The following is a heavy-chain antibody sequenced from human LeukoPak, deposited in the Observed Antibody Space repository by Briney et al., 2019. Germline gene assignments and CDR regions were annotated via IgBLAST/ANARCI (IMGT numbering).Heavy chain of an antibody. CDR1: GFTFSSHG. V-gene: IGHV3-30*02. CDR3: AKDMGGLLAKHYLDY. CDR2: IRDDGSSK. Sequence: GGSLRLSCAASGFTFSSHGIHWVRQAPGKGLEWVAFIRDDGSSKYNADSVKGRFTISRDNSKNTGYMQMSSLRAEDTAVYYCAKDMGGLLAKHYLDYWGQGTLITVSS. J-gene: IGHJ4*02. D-gene: IGHD1-26*01.